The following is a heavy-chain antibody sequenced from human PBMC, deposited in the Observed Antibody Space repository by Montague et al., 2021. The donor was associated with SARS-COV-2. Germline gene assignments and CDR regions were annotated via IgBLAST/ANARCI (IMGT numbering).Heavy chain of an antibody. CDR1: GFTFRSYA. J-gene: IGHJ6*03. V-gene: IGHV3-23*01. Sequence: SLRLSCAASGFTFRSYAMSWVRQAPGEGLEWVSSISGSGLSTYYADSVKGRFTISRDNSKNTLYLQMNSLRAEDTAVYYCAKVYTDFWSGSYYYMDVWGKGTTGTVS. D-gene: IGHD3-3*01. CDR2: ISGSGLST. CDR3: AKVYTDFWSGSYYYMDV.